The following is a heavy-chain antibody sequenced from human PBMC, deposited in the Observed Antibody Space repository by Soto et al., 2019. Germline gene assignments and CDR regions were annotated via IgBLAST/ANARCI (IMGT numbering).Heavy chain of an antibody. D-gene: IGHD5-18*01. CDR2: IDPSDSYT. Sequence: EVQLVQSGAEVKKPGESLRISCKGSGYSFTSYWISWVRQMPGKGLEWRGRIDPSDSYTNYSPSFQGHVTISADNSISTAYLQWSSLKASDTAMYYCARHVPSQYTAMVPFDPWGQGTLVTVSS. V-gene: IGHV5-10-1*01. CDR1: GYSFTSYW. CDR3: ARHVPSQYTAMVPFDP. J-gene: IGHJ5*02.